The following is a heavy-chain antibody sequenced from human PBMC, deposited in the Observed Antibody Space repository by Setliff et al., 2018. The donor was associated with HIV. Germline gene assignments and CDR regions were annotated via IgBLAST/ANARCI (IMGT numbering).Heavy chain of an antibody. J-gene: IGHJ6*03. CDR2: INHSGST. CDR3: ARAPSDYYYYYMDV. CDR1: GGSFSGYY. V-gene: IGHV4-34*01. Sequence: SETLSLTCTVSGGSFSGYYWSWIRQPPGKGLEWIGEINHSGSTNYNPSLKSRVTISVDTSKNQFSLKLSSVTAADTAVYYCARAPSDYYYYYMDVWGKGTTVTVSS.